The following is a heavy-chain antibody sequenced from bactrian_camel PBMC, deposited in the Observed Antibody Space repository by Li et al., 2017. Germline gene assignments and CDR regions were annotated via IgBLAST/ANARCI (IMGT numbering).Heavy chain of an antibody. D-gene: IGHD3*01. Sequence: VQLVESGGGLVQPGGSLRLSCAASGFTFSSYTMSWVRQAPGKGLEWVSSISSGSAITYYADSVKGQSTISRDNAKNTVYLQVNSLKPEDTAVHTCVRGWDDDTWSFNYWGQGTQVTVS. CDR3: VRGWDDDTWSFNY. CDR1: GFTFSSYT. J-gene: IGHJ4*01. V-gene: IGHV3S40*01. CDR2: ISSGSAIT.